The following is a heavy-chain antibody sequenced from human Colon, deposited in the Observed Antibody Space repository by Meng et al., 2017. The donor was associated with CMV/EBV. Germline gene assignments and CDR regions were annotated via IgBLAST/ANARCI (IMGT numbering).Heavy chain of an antibody. CDR2: ITSSSHNI. J-gene: IGHJ6*02. V-gene: IGHV3-21*06. CDR3: ARAYDYVWGNYYYYYGMDV. Sequence: GESLKISCAASGFTFSSHSMNWVRRSPGKGLEWASSITSSSHNIYYADSVKGRFIISRDNAKNSLYLQMNGLRVEDTAIYYCARAYDYVWGNYYYYYGMDVWGQGTTVTVSS. CDR1: GFTFSSHS. D-gene: IGHD3-16*01.